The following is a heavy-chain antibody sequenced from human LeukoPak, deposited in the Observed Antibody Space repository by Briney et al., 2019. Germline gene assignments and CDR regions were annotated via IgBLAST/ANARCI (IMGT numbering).Heavy chain of an antibody. CDR2: ISGSGGST. CDR3: AKVGYYDSSGYRWFDP. CDR1: GFTFSSYG. D-gene: IGHD3-22*01. Sequence: AGGSLRLSCAASGFTFSSYGMSWVRQAPGKGLEWVSAISGSGGSTYYADSVKGRFTISRDNSKNTLYLQMNSLRAEDTAVYYCAKVGYYDSSGYRWFDPWGQGTLVTVSS. J-gene: IGHJ5*02. V-gene: IGHV3-23*01.